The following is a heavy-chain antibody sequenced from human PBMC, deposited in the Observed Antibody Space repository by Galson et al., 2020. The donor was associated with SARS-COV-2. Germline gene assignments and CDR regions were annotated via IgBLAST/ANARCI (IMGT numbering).Heavy chain of an antibody. Sequence: SLKISCAASGFTFDDYAMHWVRQAPGKGLEWVSGISWNSGSIGYADSVKGRFTISRDNAKNSLYLQMNSLRAEDTALYYCAKGDATGRYYYYGMDVWGQGTTVTVSS. CDR3: AKGDATGRYYYYGMDV. D-gene: IGHD4-17*01. CDR2: ISWNSGSI. V-gene: IGHV3-9*01. J-gene: IGHJ6*02. CDR1: GFTFDDYA.